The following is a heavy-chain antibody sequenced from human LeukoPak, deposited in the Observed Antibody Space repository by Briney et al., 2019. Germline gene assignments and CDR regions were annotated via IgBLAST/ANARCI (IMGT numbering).Heavy chain of an antibody. CDR3: ATDGPVGSSRHFDY. CDR2: FDPEDGET. CDR1: GYTLTELS. V-gene: IGHV1-24*01. J-gene: IGHJ4*02. Sequence: PGASVKVSCKVSGYTLTELSMHWVRQAPGKGLEWMGGFDPEDGETIYAQKFQGRVTMTEDTSTDTAYMELSSLRSEDTAVYYCATDGPVGSSRHFDYWGQGTLVTVSS. D-gene: IGHD6-6*01.